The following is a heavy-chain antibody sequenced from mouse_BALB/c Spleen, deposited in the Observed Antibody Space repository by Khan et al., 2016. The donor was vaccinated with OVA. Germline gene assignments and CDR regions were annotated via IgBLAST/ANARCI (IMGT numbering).Heavy chain of an antibody. V-gene: IGHV2-6-4*01. D-gene: IGHD2-14*01. CDR1: GFSLSRYN. J-gene: IGHJ4*01. CDR2: IWGGGGT. CDR3: ASAYYGYDGYYAMDY. Sequence: VQLQESGPGLVAPSQSLSITCTVSGFSLSRYNIHWVRQPPGKGLEWLGMIWGGGGTDYNSTLKIRLSIIKDNSKSQVFLKMNSLQTDDTAMYFCASAYYGYDGYYAMDYWGQGTSVTVSS.